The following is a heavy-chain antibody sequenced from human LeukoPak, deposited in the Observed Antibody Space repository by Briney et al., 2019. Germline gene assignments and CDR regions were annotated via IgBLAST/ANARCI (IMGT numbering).Heavy chain of an antibody. CDR2: IYPGDSDT. J-gene: IGHJ4*02. CDR1: GYSFTSYW. D-gene: IGHD6-19*01. CDR3: ARRGQGAESGWYIYFDY. V-gene: IGHV5-51*01. Sequence: GESLKISCKGSGYSFTSYWIGWVRQMPGKGLEGMGIIYPGDSDTRYSPSFQGQVTISAGKSISTAYLQWSSLKASDTAMYYCARRGQGAESGWYIYFDYWGQGTLVTVSS.